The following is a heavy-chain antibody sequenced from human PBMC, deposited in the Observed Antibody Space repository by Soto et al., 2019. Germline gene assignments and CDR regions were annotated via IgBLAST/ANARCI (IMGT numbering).Heavy chain of an antibody. CDR2: INVAGNT. CDR1: GFTFRNTD. D-gene: IGHD2-21*02. V-gene: IGHV3-13*01. CDR3: TRTADFTSAFDI. Sequence: EVQLVESGGGLVQPGGSRGLSCEALGFTFRNTDIHWVRKAQGEGLQWVANINVAGNTFYPVSVKDRFTISREDAKNSFYLHINSLRADDTAVYYCTRTADFTSAFDIWGQGTMVTVSS. J-gene: IGHJ3*02.